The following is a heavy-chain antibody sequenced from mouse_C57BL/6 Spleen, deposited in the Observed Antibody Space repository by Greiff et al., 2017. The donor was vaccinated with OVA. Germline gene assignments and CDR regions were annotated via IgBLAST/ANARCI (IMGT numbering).Heavy chain of an antibody. J-gene: IGHJ3*01. D-gene: IGHD4-1*02. CDR1: GFTFTDYY. Sequence: EVKLVESGGGLVQPGGSLSLSCAASGFTFTDYYMSWVRQPPGKALEWLGFIRNKANGYTTEYSASVKGRFTISRDNSQSILYLRMNALRAEDSATYYCARYATGTYPLFAYWGQGTLVTVSA. V-gene: IGHV7-3*01. CDR2: IRNKANGYTT. CDR3: ARYATGTYPLFAY.